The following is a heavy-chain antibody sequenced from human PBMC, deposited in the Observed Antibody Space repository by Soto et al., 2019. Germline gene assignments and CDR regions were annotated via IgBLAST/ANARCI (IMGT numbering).Heavy chain of an antibody. D-gene: IGHD3-22*01. CDR3: ARDIRFYYDSSGYADY. J-gene: IGHJ4*02. V-gene: IGHV1-8*01. Sequence: ASVKVFCKASGYTFTSYDINWVRQATGQGLEWMGWMNPNSGNTGYAQKFQGRVTMTTDTSTSTVYMELSSLRSEDTAVYYCARDIRFYYDSSGYADYWGQGTLVTVSS. CDR2: MNPNSGNT. CDR1: GYTFTSYD.